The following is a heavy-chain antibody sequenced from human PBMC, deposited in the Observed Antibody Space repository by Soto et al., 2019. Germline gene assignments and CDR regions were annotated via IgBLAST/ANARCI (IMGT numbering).Heavy chain of an antibody. CDR3: ARGTGPDYDFWSGYPDPGFDY. CDR1: GGSISSGGYY. CDR2: IYYSGST. Sequence: QVQLQESGPGLVKPSQTLSLTCTVSGGSISSGGYYWSWIRQHPGKGLEWIGYIYYSGSTYYNPSLKSRVTISVDTSKNQFSLKLSSVTAADTAVYYCARGTGPDYDFWSGYPDPGFDYWGQGTLVTVSS. V-gene: IGHV4-31*03. J-gene: IGHJ4*02. D-gene: IGHD3-3*01.